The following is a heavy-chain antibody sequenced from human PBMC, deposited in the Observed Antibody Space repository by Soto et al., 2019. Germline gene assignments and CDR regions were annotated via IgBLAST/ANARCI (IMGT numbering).Heavy chain of an antibody. Sequence: PGGSLRLSCAASGFTFSSYAMTWVRQAPGKGLDWVSSVSADGGGTYYADSVKGRFTTSRDNSKNTLYLLMNSLRAEDTAIYYCAKITSTSSSGYWGQGTLVTVSS. CDR1: GFTFSSYA. CDR2: VSADGGGT. CDR3: AKITSTSSSGY. V-gene: IGHV3-23*01. D-gene: IGHD2-2*01. J-gene: IGHJ4*02.